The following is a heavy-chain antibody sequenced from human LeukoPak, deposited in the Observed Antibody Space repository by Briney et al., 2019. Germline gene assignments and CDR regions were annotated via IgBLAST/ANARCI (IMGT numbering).Heavy chain of an antibody. CDR2: ISAYNGHT. V-gene: IGHV1-18*01. CDR3: ARVTMVRGVAGADY. Sequence: ASVKVSCKTSGYTFTIYGISWVRQAPGQGLEWMGWISAYNGHTNYAQKLQGRVTMTTDTSTTTAYMELRSLRSDDTAVYYCARVTMVRGVAGADYWGQGTLVTVSS. D-gene: IGHD3-10*01. CDR1: GYTFTIYG. J-gene: IGHJ4*02.